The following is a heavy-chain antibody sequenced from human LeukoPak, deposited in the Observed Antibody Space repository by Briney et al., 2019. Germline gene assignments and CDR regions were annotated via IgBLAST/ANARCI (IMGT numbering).Heavy chain of an antibody. Sequence: SGGSLRLSCAASGFTFSSYSMNWVRQAPGKGLEWVSSISSSSSYIYYADSVKGRFTISRDNAKNSLYLQMSSLRAADTAVYYCARERKQWLAIDYWGQRTLVTVSS. D-gene: IGHD6-19*01. CDR2: ISSSSSYI. J-gene: IGHJ4*02. CDR3: ARERKQWLAIDY. V-gene: IGHV3-21*01. CDR1: GFTFSSYS.